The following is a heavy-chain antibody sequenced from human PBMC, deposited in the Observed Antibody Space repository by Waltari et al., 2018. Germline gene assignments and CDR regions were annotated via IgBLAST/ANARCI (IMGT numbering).Heavy chain of an antibody. CDR2: IYTSGST. CDR3: AAVGYGPDY. V-gene: IGHV4-61*02. Sequence: QVQLQESGPGLVKPSQTLSLTCTVSGGSISSGSYYWSWIRQPAGKGLAWIGRIYTSGSTSNQPTVKSRVTITVDTSNNQCSLRLSSVTAADTAVYYCAAVGYGPDYWSQGILVTVSS. CDR1: GGSISSGSYY. J-gene: IGHJ4*02. D-gene: IGHD5-18*01.